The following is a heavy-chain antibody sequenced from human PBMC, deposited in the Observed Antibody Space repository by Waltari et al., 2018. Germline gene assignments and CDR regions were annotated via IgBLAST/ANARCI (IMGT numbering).Heavy chain of an antibody. CDR3: AREYSRICFHALDG. J-gene: IGHJ6*02. V-gene: IGHV3-33*05. D-gene: IGHD6-13*01. Sequence: QVHVVESGGGVVQPGGSLRLSCAASGFTLGNYGMHWVRQAPGTGLWWVAVIQYDGSMKHYADSVKGRFTISRENSKNTLYLEMKSLRAEDTAVYYCAREYSRICFHALDGWGQGTAVTVSS. CDR2: IQYDGSMK. CDR1: GFTLGNYG.